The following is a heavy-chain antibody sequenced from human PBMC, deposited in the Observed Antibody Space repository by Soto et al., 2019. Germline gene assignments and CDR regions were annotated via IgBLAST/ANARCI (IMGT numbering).Heavy chain of an antibody. CDR2: ISSYNGHT. CDR3: ARIADCSITNCSFPSRFHIGGYYYFYGMDV. CDR1: GSTCTSYG. J-gene: IGHJ6*02. V-gene: IGHV1-18*01. D-gene: IGHD2-2*01. Sequence: QVRLVQSAAEVKKPGASVKVSCKASGSTCTSYGISWVRQAPGQGLEWMVWISSYNGHTTLAQKPQGRVTMTTDTPTSTAFMELRSLRSDDTAVYYFARIADCSITNCSFPSRFHIGGYYYFYGMDVWGQGTTVTVSS.